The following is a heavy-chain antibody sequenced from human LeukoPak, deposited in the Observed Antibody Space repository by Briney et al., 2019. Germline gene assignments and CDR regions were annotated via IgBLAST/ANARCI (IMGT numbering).Heavy chain of an antibody. CDR1: GFTFSDYA. J-gene: IGHJ4*02. D-gene: IGHD1-26*01. Sequence: TGGSLRLSCAASGFTFSDYAMYWVRQAPGKGLEWVSSIEASGGATYYADSVKGRFTISRDNSKNTFYLQMNSLRAEDTAVYYCARGGVGATAFYGYWGQGTLVTVSS. CDR3: ARGGVGATAFYGY. V-gene: IGHV3-23*01. CDR2: IEASGGAT.